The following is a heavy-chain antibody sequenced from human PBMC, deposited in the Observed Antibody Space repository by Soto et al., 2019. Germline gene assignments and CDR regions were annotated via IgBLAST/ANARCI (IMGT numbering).Heavy chain of an antibody. Sequence: GGSLRLSCAASGFTFSSYSMSWVRQAPGKGLEWVSANSGSGGSTYYADSVKGRFTISRDNSKNTLYLQMNSLRAEDTAVYYCAKDGAPYSSSYAFDIWGQGTMVTVSS. CDR1: GFTFSSYS. J-gene: IGHJ3*02. CDR2: NSGSGGST. CDR3: AKDGAPYSSSYAFDI. D-gene: IGHD6-6*01. V-gene: IGHV3-23*01.